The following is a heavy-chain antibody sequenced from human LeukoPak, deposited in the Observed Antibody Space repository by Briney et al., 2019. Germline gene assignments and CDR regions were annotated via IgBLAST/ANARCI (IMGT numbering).Heavy chain of an antibody. CDR1: GGSFSGYY. D-gene: IGHD5-12*01. V-gene: IGHV4-34*01. CDR3: ARGDIVATKNAFDI. J-gene: IGHJ3*02. Sequence: PSETLSLTCGVYGGSFSGYYWTWIRQPPGKGLEWIGDINHSGNTNYNPSLKSRVTISVDTSKNQFSLKLSSVTAADTAVYYCARGDIVATKNAFDIWGQGTMVTVSS. CDR2: INHSGNT.